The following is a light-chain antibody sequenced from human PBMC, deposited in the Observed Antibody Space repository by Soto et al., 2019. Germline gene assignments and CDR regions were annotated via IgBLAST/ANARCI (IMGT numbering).Light chain of an antibody. CDR1: QSISSSY. CDR2: AAS. J-gene: IGKJ2*01. V-gene: IGKV3-20*01. Sequence: EIVLTQSPGTLSLSPGERATLSCRASQSISSSYLAWYQQKPGQAPRLLIYAASSRATGIPDRFSGSGSGTDFTLTISRLEPEDCAVYYCQQYGNSTYTFGQGTQLEIK. CDR3: QQYGNSTYT.